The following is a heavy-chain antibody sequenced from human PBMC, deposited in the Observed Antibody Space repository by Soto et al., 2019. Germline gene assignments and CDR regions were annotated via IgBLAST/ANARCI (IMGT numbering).Heavy chain of an antibody. D-gene: IGHD3-10*01. V-gene: IGHV4-4*02. CDR3: ARSREGGSGSLSGP. CDR2: IYHSGST. Sequence: KTSETLSLTCAVSGGSISSSNWWSWVRQPPGKGLEWIGEIYHSGSTNYNPSLKSRVTISVDKSKNQFSLKLSSVTAADTAVYYCARSREGGSGSLSGPWGQGTQVTVSS. CDR1: GGSISSSNW. J-gene: IGHJ5*02.